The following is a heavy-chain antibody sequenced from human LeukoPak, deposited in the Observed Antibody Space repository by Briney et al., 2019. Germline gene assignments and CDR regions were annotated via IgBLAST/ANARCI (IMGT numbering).Heavy chain of an antibody. Sequence: PGGSLRLSCAASGFTFSSYWMSWVRQAPGKGLEWVASLKQDGSDKYYVDSVKGRFTISRDNAENSLYLQMNSLRAEDAAVYYCARETRGAVGSYWGQGTLVTVSS. CDR3: ARETRGAVGSY. J-gene: IGHJ4*02. V-gene: IGHV3-7*05. CDR1: GFTFSSYW. D-gene: IGHD6-19*01. CDR2: LKQDGSDK.